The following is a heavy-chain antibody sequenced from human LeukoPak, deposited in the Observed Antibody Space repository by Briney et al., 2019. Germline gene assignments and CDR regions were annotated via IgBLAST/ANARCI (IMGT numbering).Heavy chain of an antibody. D-gene: IGHD6-13*01. J-gene: IGHJ5*02. CDR3: ARGDRGSGSRNWFDP. CDR2: INPNSGGT. Sequence: GASVKVSCKASGYTFTDYYMHWVRQAPGQGLEWMGWINPNSGGTNYAQNFQGRVTMTRDTSINTAYMELSRLKSDDTAIYYCARGDRGSGSRNWFDPWGQGTLVTVSS. V-gene: IGHV1-2*02. CDR1: GYTFTDYY.